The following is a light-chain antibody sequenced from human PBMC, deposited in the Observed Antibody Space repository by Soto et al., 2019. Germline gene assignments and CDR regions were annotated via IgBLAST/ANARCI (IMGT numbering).Light chain of an antibody. V-gene: IGKV1-6*01. Sequence: AIQMTQSPSSLSASVRDRVTITCRASQDIRNDLGWYQQKPGQAPKLLIYAASSLRSGVPSRFGGSGSGTDFTLTISSLQPEDFATYYCLQDYNYPWTFGQGTKVEIK. J-gene: IGKJ1*01. CDR1: QDIRND. CDR3: LQDYNYPWT. CDR2: AAS.